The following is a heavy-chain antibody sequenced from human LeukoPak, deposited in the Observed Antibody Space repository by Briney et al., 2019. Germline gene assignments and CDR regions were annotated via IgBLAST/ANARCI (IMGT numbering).Heavy chain of an antibody. CDR3: ARDYCTNGVCYPWTD. V-gene: IGHV1-58*02. Sequence: SVKVSCKASGFTFTSSAMQWVRQARGQRLEWIGWIAVGSGNTNYAQKFQGRVTMTRDTSTSTVYMELSSLRSEDTAVYYCARDYCTNGVCYPWTDWGQGTLVTVSS. D-gene: IGHD2-8*01. J-gene: IGHJ4*02. CDR2: IAVGSGNT. CDR1: GFTFTSSA.